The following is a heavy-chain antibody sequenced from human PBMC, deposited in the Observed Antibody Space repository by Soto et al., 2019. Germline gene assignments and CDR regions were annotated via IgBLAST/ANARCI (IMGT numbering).Heavy chain of an antibody. CDR3: ARDKIDTTGNAFDI. J-gene: IGHJ3*02. CDR2: ISSSSSYI. D-gene: IGHD1-1*01. Sequence: GSVRLSCAASGFTFSSYSMNWVRQAPGKGLEWVSSISSSSSYIYYADSVKGRFTISRDNAKNSLYLQMNSLRAEDTAVYYCARDKIDTTGNAFDIWGQGTMVTVSS. CDR1: GFTFSSYS. V-gene: IGHV3-21*01.